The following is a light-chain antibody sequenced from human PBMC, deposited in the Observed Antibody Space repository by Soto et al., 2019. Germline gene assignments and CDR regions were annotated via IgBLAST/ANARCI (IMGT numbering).Light chain of an antibody. J-gene: IGLJ1*01. V-gene: IGLV2-14*01. CDR1: SNDIGSYDY. CDR2: GVR. CDR3: SSCTPSRFYV. Sequence: QSTLTPPTSVSVSPGQSITISCTGNSNDIGSYDYVSWYQQHPGKAPRLLIHGVRNRPSGISSRFSASKSGPTASLTISGLHAEDEADYYCSSCTPSRFYVFGPGTKSPS.